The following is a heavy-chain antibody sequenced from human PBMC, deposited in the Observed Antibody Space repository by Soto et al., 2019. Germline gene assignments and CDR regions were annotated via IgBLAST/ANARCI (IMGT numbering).Heavy chain of an antibody. CDR2: IYSNGGT. V-gene: IGHV4-59*08. CDR1: GDSIGTYN. D-gene: IGHD3-10*01. Sequence: QVQLQASGPGLVKPSDTLSLTCTVSGDSIGTYNWGWIRQPPGKRLEWIGYIYSNGGTSYNPALKSRVTISADTSTKQFSLRLSSVTAADTAVYYCVRQWIGALHGLVDVWGQGTTVTVSS. J-gene: IGHJ6*02. CDR3: VRQWIGALHGLVDV.